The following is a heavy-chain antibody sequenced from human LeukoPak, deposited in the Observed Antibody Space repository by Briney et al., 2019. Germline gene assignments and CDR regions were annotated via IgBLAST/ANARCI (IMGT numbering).Heavy chain of an antibody. CDR1: GYSISSGYY. D-gene: IGHD6-13*01. Sequence: SETLSLTCAVSGYSISSGYYWGWIRQPPGKGLEWIGSIYHSGSTYYNPSLKSRVTISVDTSKNQFSLKLSSVTAADTAVYYCARRVAAAGNDYWGQGTLVTVSS. CDR2: IYHSGST. V-gene: IGHV4-38-2*01. J-gene: IGHJ4*02. CDR3: ARRVAAAGNDY.